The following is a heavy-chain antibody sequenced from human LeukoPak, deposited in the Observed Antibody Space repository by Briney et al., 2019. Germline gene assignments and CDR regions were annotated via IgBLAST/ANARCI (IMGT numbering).Heavy chain of an antibody. Sequence: GGFLRLSCAASGFTLSSYAMSWVRQAPGKGLEWVSGISGSGGSTYHADSVKGRFTISRDNSKNTLYLQMNSLRAEDTAVYYCARSRFCDYWGQGTLVTVSS. D-gene: IGHD3-3*01. CDR3: ARSRFCDY. V-gene: IGHV3-23*01. CDR2: ISGSGGST. J-gene: IGHJ4*02. CDR1: GFTLSSYA.